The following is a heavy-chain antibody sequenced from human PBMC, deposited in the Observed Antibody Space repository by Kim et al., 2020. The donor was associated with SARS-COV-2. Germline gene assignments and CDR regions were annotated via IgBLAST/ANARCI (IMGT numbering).Heavy chain of an antibody. D-gene: IGHD6-19*01. CDR2: IYYSGST. J-gene: IGHJ4*02. Sequence: SETLSLTCTVSGGSISSYYWSWIRQPPGKGLEWIGYIYYSGSTNYNPSLKSRVTISVDTSKNQFSLKLSSVTAADTAVYYCARALKRGTYSSGYFDYWGQGTLVTVSS. CDR3: ARALKRGTYSSGYFDY. V-gene: IGHV4-59*01. CDR1: GGSISSYY.